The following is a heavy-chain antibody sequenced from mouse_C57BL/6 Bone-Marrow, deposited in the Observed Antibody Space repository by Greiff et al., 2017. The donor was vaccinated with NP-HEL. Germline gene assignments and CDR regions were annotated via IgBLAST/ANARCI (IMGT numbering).Heavy chain of an antibody. CDR3: ARLGGYYVAF. D-gene: IGHD2-3*01. J-gene: IGHJ3*01. Sequence: VKLQESGAELARPGASVKLSCKASGYTFTSYGISWVKQRPGPGLAWIGEIYPRSGNTYYNEKFKGKATLTADKSSSTAYMELRSLTSEDSAVYFCARLGGYYVAFWGQGTLVTDSA. CDR1: GYTFTSYG. CDR2: IYPRSGNT. V-gene: IGHV1-81*01.